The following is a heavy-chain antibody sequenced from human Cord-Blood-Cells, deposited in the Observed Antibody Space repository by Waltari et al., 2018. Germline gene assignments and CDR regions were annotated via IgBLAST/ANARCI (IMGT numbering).Heavy chain of an antibody. CDR2: INPNSGGT. CDR3: ARVWSEYSSSFDY. Sequence: QVQLVPSGAEVKKPGASVTVSCKASVYTLPGYSMHGVRQAPVQGLEWMGWINPNSGGTNYAQKFQGRVTMTRDTSISTAYMELSRLRSDDTAVYYCARVWSEYSSSFDYWGQGTLVTVSS. CDR1: VYTLPGYS. V-gene: IGHV1-2*02. J-gene: IGHJ4*02. D-gene: IGHD6-6*01.